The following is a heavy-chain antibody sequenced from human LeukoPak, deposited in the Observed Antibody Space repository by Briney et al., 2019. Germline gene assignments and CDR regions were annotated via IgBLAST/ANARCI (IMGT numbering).Heavy chain of an antibody. D-gene: IGHD6-13*01. J-gene: IGHJ4*02. Sequence: SETLSLTCAVYGGSFSGYYWSWIRQPPGKGLEWIGEINHSGSTNYNPSLKSRVTISVDTSKNQFSLKLSSVTAADTAVYYCARVASYSSSWWTFDYWGQGTLVTVSS. V-gene: IGHV4-34*01. CDR3: ARVASYSSSWWTFDY. CDR2: INHSGST. CDR1: GGSFSGYY.